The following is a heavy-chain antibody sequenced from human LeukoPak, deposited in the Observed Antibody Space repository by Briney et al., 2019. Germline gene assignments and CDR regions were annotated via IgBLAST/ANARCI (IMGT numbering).Heavy chain of an antibody. V-gene: IGHV1-18*01. Sequence: ASVKVSCKASGYTFTSYGISWVRQAPGQGLEWMGWINAYNGNTNYAQKFQGRVTMTRDTSITAAYMELNRLRSDDTAVYYCARYRSSSCSARDTFDIWGQGTMVTVSS. D-gene: IGHD2-2*01. J-gene: IGHJ3*02. CDR1: GYTFTSYG. CDR2: INAYNGNT. CDR3: ARYRSSSCSARDTFDI.